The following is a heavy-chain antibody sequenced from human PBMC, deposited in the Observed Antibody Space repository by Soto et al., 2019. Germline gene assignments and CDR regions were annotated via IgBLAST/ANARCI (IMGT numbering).Heavy chain of an antibody. CDR3: ASHYDSSGLRGKYGIDV. J-gene: IGHJ6*02. V-gene: IGHV1-18*01. CDR2: ISAYNGNT. Sequence: QVQLVQSGAEVKKPGASVKVSCKASGYTFTNYGISWVRQAPGQGLEWMGWISAYNGNTNYAQKLQGRVTMTTDTATSTAYMELRSLRSDDTAMYYCASHYDSSGLRGKYGIDVWGQGTTVTVSS. CDR1: GYTFTNYG. D-gene: IGHD3-22*01.